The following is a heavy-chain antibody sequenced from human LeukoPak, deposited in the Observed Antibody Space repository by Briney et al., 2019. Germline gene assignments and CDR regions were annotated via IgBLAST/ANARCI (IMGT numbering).Heavy chain of an antibody. CDR1: GGSIRSGNW. CDR3: ARVSGPFDY. D-gene: IGHD2-15*01. V-gene: IGHV4-4*02. CDR2: IYHSGST. Sequence: SGTLSLTCSVSGGSIRSGNWWSWIRQSPTKGLEWIGEIYHSGSTTYNPSLESRVTISVDTSKNQFSLKLSSVTAADTAVYYCARVSGPFDYWGQGTLVTVSS. J-gene: IGHJ4*02.